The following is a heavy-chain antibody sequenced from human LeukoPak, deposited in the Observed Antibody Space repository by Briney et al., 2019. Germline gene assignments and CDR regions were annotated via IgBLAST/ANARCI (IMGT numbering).Heavy chain of an antibody. CDR1: GFTFSSYA. Sequence: GGSLRLSCAASGFTFSSYAMHWVRQAPGKGLEWVAVISYDGSNKYYADSVKGRFTISRDNSKNTLYLQMNSLRAEDTAVYYCARDPLYYDFWSGPLDYWGQGTLVTVSS. V-gene: IGHV3-30-3*01. CDR2: ISYDGSNK. D-gene: IGHD3-3*01. J-gene: IGHJ4*02. CDR3: ARDPLYYDFWSGPLDY.